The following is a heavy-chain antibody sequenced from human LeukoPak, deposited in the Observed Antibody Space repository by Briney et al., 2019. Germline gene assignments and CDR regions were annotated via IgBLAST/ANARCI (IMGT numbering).Heavy chain of an antibody. CDR1: GFTFSSYE. V-gene: IGHV3-48*03. D-gene: IGHD3-3*01. CDR2: ISESGSTI. CDR3: ARGGGDFWSAYYSGYYFDY. J-gene: IGHJ4*02. Sequence: GGSLRLSCAASGFTFSSYEMNWVRQAPGKGLEWVSYISESGSTIYYADSVKGQFTISRDNAKNSLYLQMNSLRAEDTAVYYCARGGGDFWSAYYSGYYFDYWGQGTLVTVSS.